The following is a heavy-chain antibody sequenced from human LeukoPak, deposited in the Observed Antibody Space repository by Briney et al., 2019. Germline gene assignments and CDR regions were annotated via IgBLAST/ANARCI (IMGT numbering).Heavy chain of an antibody. J-gene: IGHJ4*02. CDR2: INHSGST. Sequence: SETLSLTCAVYGGSFCGYYWSWIRQPPGKGLEWIGEINHSGSTNYNPSLKSRVTISVDTSKNQFSLKLSSVTAADTAVYYCASTYIVAPGYWGQGTLVTVSS. CDR3: ASTYIVAPGY. V-gene: IGHV4-34*01. CDR1: GGSFCGYY. D-gene: IGHD2-15*01.